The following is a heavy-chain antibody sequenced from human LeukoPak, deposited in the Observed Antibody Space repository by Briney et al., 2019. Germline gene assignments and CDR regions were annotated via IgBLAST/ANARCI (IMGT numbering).Heavy chain of an antibody. CDR3: ARDQDDYGDY. D-gene: IGHD2-15*01. V-gene: IGHV4-39*07. Sequence: PSETLSLTCTVSGGSISSSSYYWGWIRQPPGKGLEWIGSIYYSGSTYYNPSLKGRVTISVNTSKNQFSLKLSSVTAADTAVHYCARDQDDYGDYWGQGTLVTVSS. CDR2: IYYSGST. CDR1: GGSISSSSYY. J-gene: IGHJ4*02.